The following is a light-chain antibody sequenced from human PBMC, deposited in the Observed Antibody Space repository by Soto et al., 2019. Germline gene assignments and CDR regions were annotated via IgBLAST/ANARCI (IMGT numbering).Light chain of an antibody. J-gene: IGKJ1*01. Sequence: EIVMTQSPATLSVSPGERATLSCRASQSVSSNLAWYQQKPGQAPRLLIYGASTRATGIPARFSGSGSGTEFTLTLSSLQSEDFAVYYCQQYNNWPPRAFGQGTKVDIK. CDR2: GAS. CDR1: QSVSSN. CDR3: QQYNNWPPRA. V-gene: IGKV3-15*01.